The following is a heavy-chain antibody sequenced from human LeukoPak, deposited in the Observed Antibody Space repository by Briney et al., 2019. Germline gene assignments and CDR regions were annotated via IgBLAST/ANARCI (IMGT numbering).Heavy chain of an antibody. CDR1: GGTFSSYA. J-gene: IGHJ4*02. D-gene: IGHD3-9*01. Sequence: SVKVSCKASGGTFSSYAISWVRQAPGQGLEWMGGIIPIFGTANYAQKFQGRVTITADESTSTAYMELSSLRSEDTAVYYCARVLDILTGYPDYWGQGTLVTVSS. CDR2: IIPIFGTA. V-gene: IGHV1-69*13. CDR3: ARVLDILTGYPDY.